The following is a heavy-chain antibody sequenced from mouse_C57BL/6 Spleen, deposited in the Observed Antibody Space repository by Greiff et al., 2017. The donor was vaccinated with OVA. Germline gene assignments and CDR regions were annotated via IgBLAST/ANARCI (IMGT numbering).Heavy chain of an antibody. CDR3: ARYYGSLYFDY. V-gene: IGHV1-69*01. D-gene: IGHD2-2*01. CDR2: IDPSDSYT. Sequence: QVQLKQPGAELVMPGASVKLSCKASGYTFTSYWMHWVKQRPGQGLEWIGEIDPSDSYTNYNQKFKGKSTLTVDKSSSTAYMQLSSLTSEDSAVYYCARYYGSLYFDYWGQGTTLTVSS. J-gene: IGHJ2*01. CDR1: GYTFTSYW.